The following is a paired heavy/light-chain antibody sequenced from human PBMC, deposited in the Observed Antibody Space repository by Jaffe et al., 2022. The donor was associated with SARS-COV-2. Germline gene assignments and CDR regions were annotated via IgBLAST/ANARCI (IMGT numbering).Heavy chain of an antibody. D-gene: IGHD2-15*01. CDR3: VTAKEYWGAFDI. CDR2: FDPEEDKI. V-gene: IGHV1-24*01. J-gene: IGHJ3*02. Sequence: QAQLVQSGAEVKSPGASVKVSCKVSGFTLTELSLHWVRQAPGKGLEWLGGFDPEEDKIIYAQNFRGRVTMTDDTSTDTAYMDLSSLTSEDTAVYFCVTAKEYWGAFDIWGQGTMVTVSS. CDR1: GFTLTELS.
Light chain of an antibody. CDR2: AAS. CDR1: QSIMNY. V-gene: IGKV1-39*01. J-gene: IGKJ2*01. Sequence: DIQMTQSPSSLSASVGDRVTVTCRASQSIMNYLTWYQQKPGKAPKLLIYAASSLQSGVPSRFSGSGSGTEFTLTISSLQPEDFATYYCQQSYSSPYTFGRGTKLEIK. CDR3: QQSYSSPYT.